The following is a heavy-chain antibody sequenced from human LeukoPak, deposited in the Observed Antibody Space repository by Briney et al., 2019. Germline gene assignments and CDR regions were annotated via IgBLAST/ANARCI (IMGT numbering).Heavy chain of an antibody. V-gene: IGHV1-18*01. Sequence: GASVKVSCKASGYTFTSYGISWVRQAPGQGLEWMGWISAYNGNTNYAQKLQGRVTMTTDTSTSTAYMELRSLRSDDTAVYYCARGSLMVYAIGVNAFDIWGQGTMVTVSS. CDR2: ISAYNGNT. J-gene: IGHJ3*02. CDR1: GYTFTSYG. D-gene: IGHD2-8*01. CDR3: ARGSLMVYAIGVNAFDI.